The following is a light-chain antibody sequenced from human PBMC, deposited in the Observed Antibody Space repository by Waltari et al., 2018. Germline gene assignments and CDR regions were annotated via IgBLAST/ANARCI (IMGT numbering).Light chain of an antibody. J-gene: IGLJ3*02. CDR2: HNT. Sequence: QSPLTQPPSVSGAPGQTVTISCNGTNFNLGEGNGVHWYQQFPGTVPKVLIHHNTVRPSGVPDRFSASKSSTSASLAITGLQPDDEADYYCQSYDSTVGGTVFGGGTKVTV. V-gene: IGLV1-40*01. CDR1: NFNLGEGNG. CDR3: QSYDSTVGGTV.